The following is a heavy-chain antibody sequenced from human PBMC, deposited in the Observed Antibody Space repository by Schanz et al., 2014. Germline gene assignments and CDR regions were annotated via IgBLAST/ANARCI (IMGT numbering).Heavy chain of an antibody. Sequence: QVQMVQSGAEVKKPGASVKVSCKASGYPFSNYGISWLRQAPGQGFEWMGRIIPILGITNVAQTFQDRVTITADKSTSTAYMELSSLRSEDTAVYYCARDGEAAAGCDYWGQGTLVTVSS. CDR2: IIPILGIT. CDR3: ARDGEAAAGCDY. D-gene: IGHD6-13*01. V-gene: IGHV1-69*04. J-gene: IGHJ4*02. CDR1: GYPFSNYG.